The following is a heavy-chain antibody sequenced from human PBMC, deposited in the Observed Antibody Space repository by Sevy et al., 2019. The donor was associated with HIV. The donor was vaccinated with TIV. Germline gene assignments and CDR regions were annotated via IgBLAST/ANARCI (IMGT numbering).Heavy chain of an antibody. CDR1: GFTFSSYW. CDR3: ARGPYYDFWSGYYGWFDP. CDR2: IKQDGSEK. J-gene: IGHJ5*02. D-gene: IGHD3-3*01. Sequence: GGSLRLSCAASGFTFSSYWMSWVRQPPGKGLEWVANIKQDGSEKYYVDSVKGRFTISRDNAKNSLYLQMNSLRAEDTAVYYCARGPYYDFWSGYYGWFDPWGQGTLVTVSS. V-gene: IGHV3-7*01.